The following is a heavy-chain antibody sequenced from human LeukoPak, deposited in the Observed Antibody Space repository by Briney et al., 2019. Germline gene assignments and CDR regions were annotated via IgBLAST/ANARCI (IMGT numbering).Heavy chain of an antibody. V-gene: IGHV3-64D*08. CDR3: VKDSSSGSYFAY. CDR1: GFTFSRYA. J-gene: IGHJ4*01. Sequence: QTGGSLRLSCSASGFTFSRYAMRWVRQAPGKGLEYVSSISSNGGSTYYADSVKGRFTISRDNSKNTLHLQMSSLRVEDTAVYYCVKDSSSGSYFAYWGQGTLVTVSS. CDR2: ISSNGGST. D-gene: IGHD3-10*01.